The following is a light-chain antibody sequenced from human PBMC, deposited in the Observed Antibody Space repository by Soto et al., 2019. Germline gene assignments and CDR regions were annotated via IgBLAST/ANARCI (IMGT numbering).Light chain of an antibody. Sequence: IVMTQSPATLSVSPGERATLSCRASQSVSSSDLAWYQQKPGQAPRLLISGASSRAAGVPSRFSAWGSETDFTLTISDVQPEDFAVYYCHQRQSWPRTFGQGTKVE. CDR2: GAS. CDR1: QSVSSSD. J-gene: IGKJ1*01. V-gene: IGKV3D-20*02. CDR3: HQRQSWPRT.